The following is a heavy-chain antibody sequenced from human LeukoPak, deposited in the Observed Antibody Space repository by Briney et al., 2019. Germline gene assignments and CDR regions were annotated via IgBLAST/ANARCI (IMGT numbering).Heavy chain of an antibody. CDR1: GFTFSSYS. J-gene: IGHJ5*02. Sequence: AGGSLRLSCAASGFTFSSYSMNWVRQALGKGLEWVSSISSSSSYIYYADSVKGRFTISRDNTKNSLYLQMNSLRGEDTAVYYCARDRRAAETTYNWFDPWGQGTLVTVSS. V-gene: IGHV3-21*06. D-gene: IGHD1-14*01. CDR3: ARDRRAAETTYNWFDP. CDR2: ISSSSSYI.